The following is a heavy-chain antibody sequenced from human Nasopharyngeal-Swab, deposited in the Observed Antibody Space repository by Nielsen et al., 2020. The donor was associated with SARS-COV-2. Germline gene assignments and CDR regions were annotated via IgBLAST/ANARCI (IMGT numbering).Heavy chain of an antibody. CDR2: INHSGST. Sequence: SETLSLTCTVSGGSFSGYYWSWIRQPPGKGPEWIGEINHSGSTNYNPSLKSRVTISVDTSKNQFSLKLSSVTAADTAVYYCARGKVVPAARHYYYYYGMDVWGQGTTVTVSS. CDR1: GGSFSGYY. J-gene: IGHJ6*02. D-gene: IGHD2-2*01. CDR3: ARGKVVPAARHYYYYYGMDV. V-gene: IGHV4-34*01.